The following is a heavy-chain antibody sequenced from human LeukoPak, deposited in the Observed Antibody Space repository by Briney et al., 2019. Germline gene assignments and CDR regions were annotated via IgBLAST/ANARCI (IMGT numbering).Heavy chain of an antibody. D-gene: IGHD3-22*01. J-gene: IGHJ4*02. Sequence: ASVKVSCKASGYTFTGYYMHWVRQAPGQGLEWMGWINPNSGGTNYAQKFQGRVTMTRDTSNSTAYMELSRLRSDDTAVYYCAREPHYYDSSGSADYWGQGTLVTVSS. CDR3: AREPHYYDSSGSADY. V-gene: IGHV1-2*02. CDR2: INPNSGGT. CDR1: GYTFTGYY.